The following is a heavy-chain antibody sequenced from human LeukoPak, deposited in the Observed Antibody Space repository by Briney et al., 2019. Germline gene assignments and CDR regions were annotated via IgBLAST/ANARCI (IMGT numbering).Heavy chain of an antibody. CDR1: GFTFSSYS. CDR3: ASLPVRGYSGYVPNAQVDY. V-gene: IGHV3-21*01. J-gene: IGHJ4*02. D-gene: IGHD5-12*01. Sequence: AGSLRLSCTASGFTFSSYSMNWVRQAPGKGLEWVSSISSTSYICYADSVKGRFTISRDNAKNSLYLQMNSLRTEDTAVYYCASLPVRGYSGYVPNAQVDYWGQGTLVTVSS. CDR2: ISSTSYI.